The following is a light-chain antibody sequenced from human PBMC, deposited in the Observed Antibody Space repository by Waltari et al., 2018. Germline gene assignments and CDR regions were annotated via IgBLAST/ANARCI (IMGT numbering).Light chain of an antibody. CDR3: QQSYNPPPYT. Sequence: DIKMTQSPSSLSASVGERVTITCRASQSISTYLHWYQQKPGKAPRLLIFAASSLQNGVPSRFSGSGSGTDFTLTISNLQPEDFATYYCQQSYNPPPYTFGQGTKVDI. CDR2: AAS. J-gene: IGKJ2*01. V-gene: IGKV1-39*01. CDR1: QSISTY.